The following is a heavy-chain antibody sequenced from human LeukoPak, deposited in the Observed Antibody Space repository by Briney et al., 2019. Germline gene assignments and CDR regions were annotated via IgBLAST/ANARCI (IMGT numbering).Heavy chain of an antibody. D-gene: IGHD3-3*01. Sequence: GASVKVSCKASGYTFTGYYMHWVRQATGQGLEWMGWMNPNSGNTGYAQKFQGRVTMTRGTSISTAYMELSRLRSDDTAVYYCARDHDFWSGPFHYYYYYYMDVWGKGTTVTVSS. J-gene: IGHJ6*03. CDR2: MNPNSGNT. CDR3: ARDHDFWSGPFHYYYYYYMDV. V-gene: IGHV1-2*02. CDR1: GYTFTGYY.